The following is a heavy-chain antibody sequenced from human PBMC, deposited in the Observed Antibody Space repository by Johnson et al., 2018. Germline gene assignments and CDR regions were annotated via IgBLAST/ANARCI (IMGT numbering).Heavy chain of an antibody. CDR2: IRSKAYGGTT. Sequence: QLVESGGGLVQPGRSLRLSCTASGFTFGDYAMSWFRQAPGKGLAGVGFIRSKAYGGTTEYAASVKGRFTISRDDSKSIAYLQMNSLKIEDTAVSYCHPGPQRDAFDFWGQGTKVTVSS. V-gene: IGHV3-49*03. CDR3: HPGPQRDAFDF. CDR1: GFTFGDYA. J-gene: IGHJ3*01.